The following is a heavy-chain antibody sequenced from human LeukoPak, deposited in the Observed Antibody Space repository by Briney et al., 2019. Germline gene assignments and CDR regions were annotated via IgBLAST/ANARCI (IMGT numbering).Heavy chain of an antibody. CDR1: GFSFSSYG. CDR3: AKDGIRYYYDSSGYYGDY. V-gene: IGHV3-30*18. D-gene: IGHD3-22*01. CDR2: ISYEGSNE. Sequence: PGRSLRLSCAASGFSFSSYGMHWVRQAPGKGLEWVAVISYEGSNEYYADSVKGRFIISRDNSKNTLYLQMTSLRAEDTAVYYCAKDGIRYYYDSSGYYGDYWGQGTLVTVSS. J-gene: IGHJ4*02.